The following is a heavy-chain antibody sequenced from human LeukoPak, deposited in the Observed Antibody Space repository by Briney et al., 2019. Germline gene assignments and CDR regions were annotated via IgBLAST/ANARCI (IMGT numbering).Heavy chain of an antibody. CDR3: ARGGRVVVPGAFDI. D-gene: IGHD2-2*01. CDR1: GGSISTYY. Sequence: PSETLSLTCTVSGGSISTYYWSWIRQPAGKGLEWIGRIYTSGSTNYNPSLKSRVTMSVDTSKNQFSLKLSSVTAADTAVYYCARGGRVVVPGAFDIWGQGTMVTVSS. J-gene: IGHJ3*02. CDR2: IYTSGST. V-gene: IGHV4-4*07.